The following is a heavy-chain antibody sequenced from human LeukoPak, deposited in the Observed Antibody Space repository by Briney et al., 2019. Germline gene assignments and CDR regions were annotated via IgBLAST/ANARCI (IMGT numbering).Heavy chain of an antibody. J-gene: IGHJ6*02. D-gene: IGHD3-10*01. V-gene: IGHV2-5*02. CDR2: IYWDDDK. CDR3: AHALPYMVREFYGMDV. Sequence: SGPTLVKPTQTLTLTCTFSGFSLSTSGVGVGWIRQPPGKALEWLALIYWDDDKRYSPSLKSRLTITKDTSKNQVVLTMTNMDPVDTATYYCAHALPYMVREFYGMDVWGQGTTVTVSS. CDR1: GFSLSTSGVG.